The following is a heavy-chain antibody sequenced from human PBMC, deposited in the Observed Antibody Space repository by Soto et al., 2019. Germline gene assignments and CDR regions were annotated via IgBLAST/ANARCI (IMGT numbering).Heavy chain of an antibody. V-gene: IGHV3-48*02. Sequence: QPGGSLRLSCAASGFTFSSYSMNWVRQAPGKGLEWVSYISSSSSTIYYADSVKGRFTISRDNAKNSLYLQMNSLRDEDTAVYYCARTNNPVLAYRAGRVVQGKFLFDYWGQGTLVTVSS. CDR2: ISSSSSTI. D-gene: IGHD3-10*01. CDR3: ARTNNPVLAYRAGRVVQGKFLFDY. CDR1: GFTFSSYS. J-gene: IGHJ4*02.